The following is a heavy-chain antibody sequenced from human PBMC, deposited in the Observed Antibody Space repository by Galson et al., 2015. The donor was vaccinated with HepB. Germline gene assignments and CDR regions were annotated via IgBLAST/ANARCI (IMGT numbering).Heavy chain of an antibody. V-gene: IGHV5-10-1*01. CDR3: ARHPRYCSSTSCYAGWFDP. J-gene: IGHJ5*02. D-gene: IGHD2-2*01. CDR1: GYSFTSYW. Sequence: QSGAEVKKPGESLRISCKGSGYSFTSYWISWVRQMPGKGLEWMGRIDPSDSYTNYSPSFQGHVTISADKSISTAYLQWSSLKASDTAMYYCARHPRYCSSTSCYAGWFDPWGQGTLVTVSS. CDR2: IDPSDSYT.